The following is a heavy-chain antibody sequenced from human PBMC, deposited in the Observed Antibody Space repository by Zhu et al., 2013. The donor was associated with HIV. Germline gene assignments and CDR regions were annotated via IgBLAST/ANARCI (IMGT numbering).Heavy chain of an antibody. CDR3: ASYGSGIIGKESRFDY. Sequence: QVHLLQSGAEVKKPGSSVKVSCKASGGTFSSYAISWVRQAPGQGLEWMGGIIPIFGTANYAQKFQGRVTITADESTSTAYMELSSLRSEDTAVYYCASYGSGIIGKESRFDYVGPGNPGHRLL. D-gene: IGHD3-10*01. J-gene: IGHJ4*02. V-gene: IGHV1-69*01. CDR1: GGTFSSYA. CDR2: IIPIFGTA.